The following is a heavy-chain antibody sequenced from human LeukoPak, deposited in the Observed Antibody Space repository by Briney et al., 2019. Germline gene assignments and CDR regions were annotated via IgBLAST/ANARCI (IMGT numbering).Heavy chain of an antibody. V-gene: IGHV4-59*01. CDR1: GGSISSYY. J-gene: IGHJ4*02. CDR2: IYYSGST. D-gene: IGHD4-23*01. Sequence: PSETLSLTCTVSGGSISSYYWSWIRQPPGKGLEWIGYIYYSGSTNYNPSLKSRVTISVDASKNQFSLKLSSVTAADTAVYYCARGSLRWGFDYWGQGTLVTVSS. CDR3: ARGSLRWGFDY.